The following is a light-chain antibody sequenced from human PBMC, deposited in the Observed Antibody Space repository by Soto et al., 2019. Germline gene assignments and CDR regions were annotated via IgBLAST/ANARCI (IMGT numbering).Light chain of an antibody. Sequence: EIVMTQSPATLSVSPGERATFSCRASQSLNNDLAWYQQKPGQAPRLLMYGASTRATGIPARFSGSGSGTEFTLTIDSLQSEDFAIYYCQQYTRWPLTFGGGTIVEIK. J-gene: IGKJ4*01. CDR3: QQYTRWPLT. V-gene: IGKV3D-15*01. CDR1: QSLNND. CDR2: GAS.